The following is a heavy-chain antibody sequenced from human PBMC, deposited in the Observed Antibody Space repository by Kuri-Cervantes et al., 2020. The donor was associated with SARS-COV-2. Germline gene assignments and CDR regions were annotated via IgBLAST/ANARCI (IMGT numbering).Heavy chain of an antibody. CDR2: FYYSGST. D-gene: IGHD4/OR15-4a*01. CDR3: ARDPNANHNNWFDP. CDR1: GGSISSHY. Sequence: SETLSLTCTVSGGSISSHYWSWIRQPPGKGLEWIGSFYYSGSTYYNPSLKSRVTISVDTSKNQFSLKLSSVTAADTAVYYCARDPNANHNNWFDPWGQGTLVTVSS. J-gene: IGHJ5*02. V-gene: IGHV4-59*11.